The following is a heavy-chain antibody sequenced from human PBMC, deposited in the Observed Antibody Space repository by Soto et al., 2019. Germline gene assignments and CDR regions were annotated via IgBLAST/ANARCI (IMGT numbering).Heavy chain of an antibody. V-gene: IGHV3-23*01. J-gene: IGHJ4*02. Sequence: GGSLRLSCAASGFTFSTYAMAWVRQAPGKGLEWVSGVSASGLNTDYADPVKGRFYISRDNSKNTVSLHMNSLRAEDTALYYFSIDGAQRTAGDFFDYWGQGTPVTVSS. CDR2: VSASGLNT. CDR1: GFTFSTYA. CDR3: SIDGAQRTAGDFFDY. D-gene: IGHD1-1*01.